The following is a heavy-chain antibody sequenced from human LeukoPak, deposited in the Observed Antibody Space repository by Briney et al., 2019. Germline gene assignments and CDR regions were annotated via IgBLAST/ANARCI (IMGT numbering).Heavy chain of an antibody. CDR2: IRSKANSYAT. Sequence: AGRSLRLSCAASGFTFSSYGMHWVRQASGKGLEWVGRIRSKANSYATAYAASVKGRFTISRDDSKNTAYLQMNSLKTEDTAVYYCTRQGYSYGWYYFDYWGQGTLVTVSS. D-gene: IGHD5-18*01. V-gene: IGHV3-73*01. CDR1: GFTFSSYG. J-gene: IGHJ4*02. CDR3: TRQGYSYGWYYFDY.